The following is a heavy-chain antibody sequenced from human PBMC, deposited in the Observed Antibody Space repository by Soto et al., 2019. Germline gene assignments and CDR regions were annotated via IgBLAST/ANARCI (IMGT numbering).Heavy chain of an antibody. Sequence: SVKVSCTASGGTFSSYAISWVRQAPGQGLEWMGGIIPIFGTANYAQKFQGRVTITADESTSTAYMELSSLRSEDTAVYYCARDRVWIVVVPAADYYYYGMDVWGQVTTVTVSS. V-gene: IGHV1-69*13. CDR3: ARDRVWIVVVPAADYYYYGMDV. D-gene: IGHD2-2*01. CDR1: GGTFSSYA. CDR2: IIPIFGTA. J-gene: IGHJ6*02.